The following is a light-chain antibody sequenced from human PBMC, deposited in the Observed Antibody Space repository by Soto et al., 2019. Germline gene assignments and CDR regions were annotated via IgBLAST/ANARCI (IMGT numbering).Light chain of an antibody. CDR1: SSDVGGYNY. Sequence: QSALTQPASVSGSPGQSITISCTGTSSDVGGYNYVSWYQQHPGKAPKLMTYDVSNRPSGVSNRFSGSKSGNTAPLTISGLQSEDAADDYSRSSTSSSPLLYVFGTGTKLTVL. J-gene: IGLJ1*01. CDR3: RSSTSSSPLLYV. CDR2: DVS. V-gene: IGLV2-14*01.